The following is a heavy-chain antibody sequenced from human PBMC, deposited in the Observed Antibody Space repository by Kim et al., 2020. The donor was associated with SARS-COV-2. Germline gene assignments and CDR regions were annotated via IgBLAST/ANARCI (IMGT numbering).Heavy chain of an antibody. CDR2: IYHSGST. D-gene: IGHD5-18*01. CDR3: ASLPDT. CDR1: GGSISSDTYS. Sequence: SETLSLTCVVSGGSISSDTYSWSWIRQPPGKGLEWIGYIYHSGSTYYNPSLESRVTISVDRSKIQFSLKLSSVTAADTAVYYCASLPDTWGQGTLVTVSS. V-gene: IGHV4-30-2*01. J-gene: IGHJ4*02.